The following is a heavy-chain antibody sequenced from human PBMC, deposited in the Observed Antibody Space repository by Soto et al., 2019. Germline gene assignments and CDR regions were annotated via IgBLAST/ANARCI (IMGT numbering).Heavy chain of an antibody. D-gene: IGHD3-22*01. CDR1: GGSISSYY. Sequence: SETLSLTCTVSGGSISSYYWSWIRQPPGKGLEWIGYIYYSGSTYYNPSLKSRVTISVDTSKNQFSLKLSSVTAADTAVYYCARHSHQYYYDSSGYPYYFDYWGQGTLVTVS. CDR2: IYYSGST. CDR3: ARHSHQYYYDSSGYPYYFDY. V-gene: IGHV4-59*04. J-gene: IGHJ4*02.